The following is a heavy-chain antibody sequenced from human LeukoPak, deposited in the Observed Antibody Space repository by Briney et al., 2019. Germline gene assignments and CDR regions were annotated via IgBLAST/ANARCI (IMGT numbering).Heavy chain of an antibody. D-gene: IGHD3-16*02. Sequence: SETLSLTCAVSGGSISSGGYSWSWIRQPPGKGLEWIGYIYHSGSTYYNPSLKSRVTISVDTSKNQFSLKLSSVTAADTAVYYCAREGKNKYVWGSYRASSFDYWGQGTLVTVSS. CDR3: AREGKNKYVWGSYRASSFDY. CDR1: GGSISSGGYS. J-gene: IGHJ4*02. V-gene: IGHV4-30-2*01. CDR2: IYHSGST.